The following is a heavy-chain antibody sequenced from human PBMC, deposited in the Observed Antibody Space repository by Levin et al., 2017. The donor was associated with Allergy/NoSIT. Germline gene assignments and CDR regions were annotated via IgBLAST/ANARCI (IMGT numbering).Heavy chain of an antibody. J-gene: IGHJ4*02. CDR3: VRMPRVGPTEFDY. CDR2: IDWDDDK. Sequence: ASGPTLVKPTQTLTLTCTFSGISLSTNGMCVSWIRQPPGKALEWLARIDWDDDKYYSTSLKTRLTITKDTSKNQVVLTMTNMDPVDTATYYCVRMPRVGPTEFDYWGPGTLVTVSS. V-gene: IGHV2-70*11. CDR1: GISLSTNGMC. D-gene: IGHD1-26*01.